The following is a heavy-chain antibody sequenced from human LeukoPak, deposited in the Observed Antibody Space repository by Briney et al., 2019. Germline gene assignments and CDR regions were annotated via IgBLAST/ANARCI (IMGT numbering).Heavy chain of an antibody. V-gene: IGHV3-66*01. CDR3: ARGSYYNSTRYYADVGFDP. CDR2: IYSGGST. J-gene: IGHJ5*02. Sequence: GGSLRLSCAASEFSVGSNYMTWVRQAPGKGLEWVSLIYSGGSTYYADSVKGRFTISRDNSKNTLYLQMNSLRAEDTAVYYCARGSYYNSTRYYADVGFDPWGQGTQVIVSS. D-gene: IGHD2-2*01. CDR1: EFSVGSNY.